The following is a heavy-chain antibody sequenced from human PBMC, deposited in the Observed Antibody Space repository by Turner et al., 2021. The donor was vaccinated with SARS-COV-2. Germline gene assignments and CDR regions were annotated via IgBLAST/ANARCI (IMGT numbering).Heavy chain of an antibody. V-gene: IGHV3-11*05. D-gene: IGHD3-10*01. CDR2: ISESSTCT. Sequence: QMQLVVSGGALVKPGGSLRLSCSASRIYFSDYYMSWIRQTPGKGLEWLSYISESSTCTDYAESVKGRFTISRDNAKKSLFLQMNSLKAEDTAVYYCARGSVGVTFRGLDVFDVWGQGTVVTVSS. CDR1: RIYFSDYY. J-gene: IGHJ3*01. CDR3: ARGSVGVTFRGLDVFDV.